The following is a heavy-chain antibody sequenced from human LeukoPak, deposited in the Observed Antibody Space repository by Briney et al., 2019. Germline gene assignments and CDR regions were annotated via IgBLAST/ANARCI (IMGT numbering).Heavy chain of an antibody. CDR3: ARPSFRTGSYFDH. J-gene: IGHJ4*02. CDR1: GFTFADYG. Sequence: RSGGSLRLSCAASGFTFADYGMSWVRQAPGKGLEWVSGINWNGGSTFYADSVKGRFTIFRDNTKTSLYLQMNSLRVEDTAVYYCARPSFRTGSYFDHWGQGALVTVSS. D-gene: IGHD3/OR15-3a*01. CDR2: INWNGGST. V-gene: IGHV3-20*04.